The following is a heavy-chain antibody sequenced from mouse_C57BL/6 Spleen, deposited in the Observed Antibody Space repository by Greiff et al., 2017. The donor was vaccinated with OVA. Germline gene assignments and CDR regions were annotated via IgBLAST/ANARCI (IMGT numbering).Heavy chain of an antibody. CDR1: GYTFTSYW. J-gene: IGHJ1*03. CDR3: ARYPYDYGSSSWYFDV. CDR2: FYPGSGST. D-gene: IGHD1-1*01. V-gene: IGHV1-55*01. Sequence: QVQLQQPGAELVKPGASVKMSCKASGYTFTSYWITWVKQRPGQGPEWIGDFYPGSGSTNYNEKFKSKGTLTVDTTSSTAYMQLSSLTSEDSAVYYCARYPYDYGSSSWYFDVWGTGTTVTVSS.